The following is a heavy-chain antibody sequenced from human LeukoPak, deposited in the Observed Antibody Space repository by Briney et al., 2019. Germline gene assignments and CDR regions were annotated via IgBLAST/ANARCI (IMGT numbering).Heavy chain of an antibody. Sequence: SETLSLTYAVYGGSFSGYYWSWIRQPPGKGLEWIGEINHSGSTNYNPSLKSRVTISVDTSKNQFSLKLSSVTAADTAVYYCARSITIFGVGLLDYWGQGTLVTVSS. J-gene: IGHJ4*02. V-gene: IGHV4-34*01. CDR1: GGSFSGYY. CDR2: INHSGST. CDR3: ARSITIFGVGLLDY. D-gene: IGHD3-3*01.